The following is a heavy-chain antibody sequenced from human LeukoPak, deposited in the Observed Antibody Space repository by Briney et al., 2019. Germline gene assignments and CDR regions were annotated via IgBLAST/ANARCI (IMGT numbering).Heavy chain of an antibody. D-gene: IGHD6-19*01. CDR2: INHSGST. J-gene: IGHJ5*02. Sequence: KPSETLSLTCAVYGGSFSGYYWSWIRQPPGKGLEWIGEINHSGSTNYNPSLKSRVTISVDTSKNQFSLKLSSVTAADTAVYYCARGRDSSGWWDWFDPWGQGTLVTVSS. CDR3: ARGRDSSGWWDWFDP. CDR1: GGSFSGYY. V-gene: IGHV4-34*01.